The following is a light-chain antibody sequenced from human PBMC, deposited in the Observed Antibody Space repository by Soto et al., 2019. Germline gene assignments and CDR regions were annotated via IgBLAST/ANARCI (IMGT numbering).Light chain of an antibody. V-gene: IGKV3-20*01. CDR2: GSS. CDR1: QTVSYRH. CDR3: QQSYRTPHT. Sequence: EIVLTQSPGTLSLSPGERATLSCRASQTVSYRHLVWYQQKPGQAPRLLIYGSSSRATGIPDRFSGSGSGTDFTLTISRLEPEDFAVYYCQQSYRTPHTFGQGTKLETK. J-gene: IGKJ2*01.